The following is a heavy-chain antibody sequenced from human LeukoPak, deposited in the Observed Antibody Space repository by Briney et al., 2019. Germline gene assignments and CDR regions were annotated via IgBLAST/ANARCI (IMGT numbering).Heavy chain of an antibody. J-gene: IGHJ6*02. CDR3: AGGLLGKDV. CDR1: GFPFSDYA. D-gene: IGHD2-21*01. V-gene: IGHV3-7*03. CDR2: IKQDGSEK. Sequence: GGSLRLSCAASGFPFSDYAMTWVRQAPGKGLEWVANIKQDGSEKYYVDSVKGRFTISRDNAKNSLYLQMNSLRAEDTAVYYCAGGLLGKDVWGQGTTVTVSS.